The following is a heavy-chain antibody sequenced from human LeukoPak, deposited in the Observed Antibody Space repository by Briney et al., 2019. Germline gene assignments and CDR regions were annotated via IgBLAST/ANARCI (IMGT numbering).Heavy chain of an antibody. CDR2: ISGSGGST. CDR3: AKAHIVVVPAAPAFYMDV. Sequence: GGSLRLSCAASGFTFSSYAMSWVRQAPGKGLEWVSAISGSGGSTYYADSVKGRFTISRDNSKNTLYLQMNSLRAEDTAVYYCAKAHIVVVPAAPAFYMDVWGKGTTVTVSS. J-gene: IGHJ6*03. D-gene: IGHD2-2*01. CDR1: GFTFSSYA. V-gene: IGHV3-23*01.